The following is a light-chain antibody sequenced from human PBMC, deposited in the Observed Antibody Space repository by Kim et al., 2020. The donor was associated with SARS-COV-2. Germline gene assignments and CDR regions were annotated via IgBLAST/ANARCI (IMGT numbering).Light chain of an antibody. CDR1: SSYVGGYNY. Sequence: GQSVTISCTGTSSYVGGYNYVSWYQQHPGKAPKLMIYEVSKRPSGVPDRFSGSKSDNTASLTVSGLQAGDEADYYCCSYSGSNTLVFGGGTQLTVL. CDR2: EVS. CDR3: CSYSGSNTLV. J-gene: IGLJ3*02. V-gene: IGLV2-8*01.